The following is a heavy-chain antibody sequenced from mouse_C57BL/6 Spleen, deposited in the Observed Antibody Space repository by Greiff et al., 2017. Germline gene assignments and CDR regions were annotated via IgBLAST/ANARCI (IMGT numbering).Heavy chain of an antibody. CDR3: ARGFYYGSSLKYFDV. CDR2: IDPSDSET. CDR1: GYTFTSYW. D-gene: IGHD1-1*01. J-gene: IGHJ1*03. V-gene: IGHV1-52*01. Sequence: QVQLQQPGAELVRPGSSVKLSCKASGYTFTSYWMHWVKQRPIQGLEWIGNIDPSDSETHYNQKFKDKATLTVDKSSSTAYMQISSLTSEDSAVYYAARGFYYGSSLKYFDVWGTGTTVTVSS.